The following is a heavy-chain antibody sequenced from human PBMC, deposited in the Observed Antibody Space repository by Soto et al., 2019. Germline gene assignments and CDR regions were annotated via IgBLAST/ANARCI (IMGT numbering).Heavy chain of an antibody. CDR1: GGSISSSNYY. CDR2: IYYSGST. CDR3: ARDKITGLFDY. V-gene: IGHV4-39*07. Sequence: ASENLSLTCTVSGGSISSSNYYWGWVRQPPGKGLEWIGSIYYSGSTNYNPSLKSRVTISVDTSKNQFSLKLTSVTAADTAVYYCARDKITGLFDYWGQGTLVTVSS. J-gene: IGHJ4*02. D-gene: IGHD2-8*02.